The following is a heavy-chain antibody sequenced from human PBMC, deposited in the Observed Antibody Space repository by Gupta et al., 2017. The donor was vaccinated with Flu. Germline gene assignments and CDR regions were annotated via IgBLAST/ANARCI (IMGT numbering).Heavy chain of an antibody. CDR3: ASGPCITMVLGAPSDMDV. J-gene: IGHJ6*03. CDR1: GGSISSYY. D-gene: IGHD3-10*01. CDR2: IYYSGST. Sequence: QVQLQESGPGLVKPSETLSLTCTVSGGSISSYYWSWIRQPPGKGLEWIGYIYYSGSTNYNPSLKSRVTISVDTSKNQFSLKLSSVTAADTAVYYCASGPCITMVLGAPSDMDVWGKGTTVTVSS. V-gene: IGHV4-59*01.